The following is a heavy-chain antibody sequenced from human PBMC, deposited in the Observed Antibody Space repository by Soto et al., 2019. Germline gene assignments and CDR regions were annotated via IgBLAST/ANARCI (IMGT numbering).Heavy chain of an antibody. J-gene: IGHJ4*02. Sequence: SETLSLTCTASGISVSTSDYYWGWVRQPPGKGLDWIGNIYYSGSTFYNPSLRGRVTLSVDTPKNQFSLRLNSVTVADTAVYFCAGFVVPASRNSDFDYWGQGTLGTVSS. V-gene: IGHV4-39*01. CDR1: GISVSTSDYY. D-gene: IGHD2-15*01. CDR2: IYYSGST. CDR3: AGFVVPASRNSDFDY.